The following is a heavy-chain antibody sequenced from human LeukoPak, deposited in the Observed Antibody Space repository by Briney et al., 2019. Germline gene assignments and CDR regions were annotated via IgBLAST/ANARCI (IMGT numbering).Heavy chain of an antibody. V-gene: IGHV3-30-3*01. Sequence: GGSLRLSCVASGFPFTSYGIHWVRQAPGKGLEWVAFVSYDGSSQYYADSVKGRFTISRDNSKNTLYLQMNSLRAEDTAVYYCARDRIRNFDYMYYFDSWGQGALVTVSS. CDR1: GFPFTSYG. CDR3: ARDRIRNFDYMYYFDS. CDR2: VSYDGSSQ. D-gene: IGHD3-9*01. J-gene: IGHJ4*02.